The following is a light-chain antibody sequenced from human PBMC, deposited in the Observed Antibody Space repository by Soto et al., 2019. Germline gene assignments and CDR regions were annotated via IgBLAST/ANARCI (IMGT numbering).Light chain of an antibody. Sequence: QSVLTQPPSVSGAPGQRVTISCTGSSSNIGAGYDVKWYQQLPGTAPKLLIYGNSNRPSGVPDRFSGSKSGTSASLAITGLQAEDEADYYCQSYDSNLSGWVFGGGTQLTVL. CDR2: GNS. V-gene: IGLV1-40*01. CDR1: SSNIGAGYD. J-gene: IGLJ7*01. CDR3: QSYDSNLSGWV.